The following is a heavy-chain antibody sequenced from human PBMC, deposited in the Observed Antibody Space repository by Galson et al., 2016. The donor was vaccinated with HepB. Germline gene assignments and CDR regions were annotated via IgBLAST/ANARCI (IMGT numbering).Heavy chain of an antibody. CDR2: IYRSDTP. Sequence: SLRLSRAAYGFNVSRNYLSWVRLAPGKGLECVYVIYRSDTPYSADSVTGRFTIARHNSRNTLYLPINSLRAEDTALYYCARGAGYSSSWYAAGRAFDIWGQGTVVTVSS. D-gene: IGHD6-13*01. V-gene: IGHV3-53*04. CDR3: ARGAGYSSSWYAAGRAFDI. CDR1: GFNVSRNY. J-gene: IGHJ3*02.